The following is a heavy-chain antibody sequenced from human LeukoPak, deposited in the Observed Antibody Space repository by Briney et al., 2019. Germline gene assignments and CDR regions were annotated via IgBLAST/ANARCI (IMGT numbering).Heavy chain of an antibody. Sequence: PGRSLRLSCAASGFTFTNYGMHWVRQAPGKGLEWVALISYDGSDKNYADSVKGRFTISRDNSKNTLYMQMNSLRAEDTAVYYCAKGIDSSGYWADYWGQGTLVTVPS. J-gene: IGHJ4*02. CDR3: AKGIDSSGYWADY. CDR2: ISYDGSDK. V-gene: IGHV3-30*18. D-gene: IGHD3-22*01. CDR1: GFTFTNYG.